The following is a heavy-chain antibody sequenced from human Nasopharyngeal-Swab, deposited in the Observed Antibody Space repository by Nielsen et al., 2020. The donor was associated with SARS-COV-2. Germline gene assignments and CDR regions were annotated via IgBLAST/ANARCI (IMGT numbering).Heavy chain of an antibody. CDR2: ISSSSSYI. V-gene: IGHV3-21*01. J-gene: IGHJ4*02. Sequence: GESLKISCAASGFTFSSYSMNWVRQAPGKGLEWVSSISSSSSYIYYADSVKGRFTISRDNAKNSLYLQMNSLRAEDTAVYYCARDPFPGYWGQGTLVTVSS. CDR1: GFTFSSYS. CDR3: ARDPFPGY.